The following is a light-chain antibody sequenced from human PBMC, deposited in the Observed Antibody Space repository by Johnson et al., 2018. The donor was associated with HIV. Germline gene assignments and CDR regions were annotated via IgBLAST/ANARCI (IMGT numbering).Light chain of an antibody. CDR2: ENN. V-gene: IGLV1-51*02. CDR1: SSNIGINY. J-gene: IGLJ1*01. Sequence: QSLLTQPPSVSAAPGQKVTISCSGSSSNIGINYVSWYQQLPGTAPKLLIYENNKRPSGIPDRFSGSKSGTSATLGITGLQSGDEADYYCGTWDSSLSAGVFGAGTNVTVL. CDR3: GTWDSSLSAGV.